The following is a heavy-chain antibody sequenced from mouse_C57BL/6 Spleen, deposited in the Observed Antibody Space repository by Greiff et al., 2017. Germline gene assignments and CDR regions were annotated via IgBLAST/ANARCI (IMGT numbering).Heavy chain of an antibody. V-gene: IGHV2-2*01. Sequence: VQLQESGPGLVQPSQSLSITCTASGFSLTSYGVHWVRQSPGKGLEWLGVIWSGGSTDYNAAFISSLSISKENSKIQVFFKMNSLQADDTAIYFCARMGLEAYWGQGTLVTVSA. J-gene: IGHJ3*01. CDR1: GFSLTSYG. CDR3: ARMGLEAY. CDR2: IWSGGST.